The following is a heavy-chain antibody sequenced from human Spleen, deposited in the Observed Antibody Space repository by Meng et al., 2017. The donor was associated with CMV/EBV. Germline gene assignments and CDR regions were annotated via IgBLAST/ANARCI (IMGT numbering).Heavy chain of an antibody. CDR1: GGTFTSHT. D-gene: IGHD2-8*02. CDR3: ARELGYCTAITCVKQGADH. V-gene: IGHV1-69*04. J-gene: IGHJ4*02. Sequence: SVKVSCKASGGTFTSHTINWVRQAPGQGLEWMGRIVPILGMANYAQKFQGRVTITADKSTSTAYMELRSLRSDDTAVYYCARELGYCTAITCVKQGADHWGQGTLVTVSS. CDR2: IVPILGMA.